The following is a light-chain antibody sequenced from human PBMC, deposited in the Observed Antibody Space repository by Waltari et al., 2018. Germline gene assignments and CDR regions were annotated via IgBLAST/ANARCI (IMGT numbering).Light chain of an antibody. Sequence: QSALTQPASVSGSPGQSITISCTGTSSDVGGYNFVPWYQQSPDKAPKLMIFDVSNLPSGVSSRFSGSKSGNTASLTISGLQAEDEADYYCSSYTSSTTLYVFGTGTKVTVL. CDR1: SSDVGGYNF. V-gene: IGLV2-14*03. J-gene: IGLJ1*01. CDR2: DVS. CDR3: SSYTSSTTLYV.